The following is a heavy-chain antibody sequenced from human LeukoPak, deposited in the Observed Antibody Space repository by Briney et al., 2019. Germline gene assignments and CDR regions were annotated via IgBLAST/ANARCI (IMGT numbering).Heavy chain of an antibody. Sequence: GESLKISCKGSGYSFTNYWIGWVRQMPGKGLEWMGIIYPGDSDTRYSPSFQGQVTISADKSINTAYLQWSSLKASDTAMYYCTTTMLRGLIITQSDYWGQGTLVTVSS. CDR2: IYPGDSDT. CDR3: TTTMLRGLIITQSDY. CDR1: GYSFTNYW. D-gene: IGHD3-10*01. J-gene: IGHJ4*02. V-gene: IGHV5-51*01.